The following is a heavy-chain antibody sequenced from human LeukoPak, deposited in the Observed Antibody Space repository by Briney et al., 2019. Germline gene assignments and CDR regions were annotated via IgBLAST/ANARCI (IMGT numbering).Heavy chain of an antibody. V-gene: IGHV4-39*01. Sequence: SETLSLTCSVSGGSISSFSYYWGWIRQPPGKRLDRIGSIYFGGRTYNNPSLQSRVTISVDTSKNQFSLRLRSVTAADTAVYYCARLDYDRGDFDLRADAFDIWGQGTLVAVSS. D-gene: IGHD3-16*01. CDR2: IYFGGRT. J-gene: IGHJ3*02. CDR3: ARLDYDRGDFDLRADAFDI. CDR1: GGSISSFSYY.